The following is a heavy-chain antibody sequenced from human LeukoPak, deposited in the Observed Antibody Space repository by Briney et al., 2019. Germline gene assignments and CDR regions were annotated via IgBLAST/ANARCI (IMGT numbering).Heavy chain of an antibody. J-gene: IGHJ4*02. V-gene: IGHV3-30-3*01. D-gene: IGHD3-3*01. Sequence: QTGGSLRLSCAASGFTFSSYAMHWVRQAPGKGLEWVAVISYDGSNKYYADSVKGRFTISRDNSKNTLYLQMNSLRAEDTAVYYCASHYDFWSGVIDYWGQGTLVTVSS. CDR3: ASHYDFWSGVIDY. CDR1: GFTFSSYA. CDR2: ISYDGSNK.